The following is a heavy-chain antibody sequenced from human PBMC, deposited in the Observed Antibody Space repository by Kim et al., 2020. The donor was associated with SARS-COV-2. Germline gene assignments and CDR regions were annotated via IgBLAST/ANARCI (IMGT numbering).Heavy chain of an antibody. Sequence: ASVKVSCKASGYTFTSYGISWVRQAPGQGLEWMGWISAYNGNTNYAQKLQGRVTMTTDTSTSTAYMELRSLRPDDTAVYYCARDLLSNTLYYYGMDVWGQGTTVTVSS. CDR2: ISAYNGNT. J-gene: IGHJ6*02. CDR1: GYTFTSYG. D-gene: IGHD3-16*02. CDR3: ARDLLSNTLYYYGMDV. V-gene: IGHV1-18*01.